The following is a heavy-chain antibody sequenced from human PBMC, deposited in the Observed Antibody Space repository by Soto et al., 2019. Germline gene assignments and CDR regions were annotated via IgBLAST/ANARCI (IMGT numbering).Heavy chain of an antibody. CDR2: IDPSDSYT. V-gene: IGHV5-10-1*01. D-gene: IGHD3-22*01. J-gene: IGHJ4*02. Sequence: GESLKISCNGSGYIFTSYWISWVRQMPGKGLEWMGRIDPSDSYTNYSPSFQGHVTISADKSISTAYLQWSSLKASDTAMYYCASTFFDSSGYYSWGQGTLVTVSS. CDR1: GYIFTSYW. CDR3: ASTFFDSSGYYS.